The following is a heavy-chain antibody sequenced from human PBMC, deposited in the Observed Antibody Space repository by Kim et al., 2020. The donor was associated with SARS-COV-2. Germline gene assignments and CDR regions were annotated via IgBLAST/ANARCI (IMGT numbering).Heavy chain of an antibody. Sequence: GGSLRLSCAASGFTFSNAWMSWVRQAPGKGLEWVGRIKSKTDGGTTDYAAPVKGRFTISRDDSKNTLYLQMNSLKTEDTAVYYCTTAPFGELLYGHHDYWGQGTLVTVSS. CDR3: TTAPFGELLYGHHDY. J-gene: IGHJ4*02. D-gene: IGHD3-10*01. CDR2: IKSKTDGGTT. CDR1: GFTFSNAW. V-gene: IGHV3-15*01.